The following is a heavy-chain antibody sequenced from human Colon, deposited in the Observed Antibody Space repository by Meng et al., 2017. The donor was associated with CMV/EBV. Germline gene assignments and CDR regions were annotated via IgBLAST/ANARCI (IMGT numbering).Heavy chain of an antibody. Sequence: GGSLRLSCVTSGFTFSSYSLNWVRQAPGKGLEWVSSITHTSDTYYADSLKGRFTVSRDNAQNSGYLQMNSLTAEDTAVYDCARGWPPDYWGQGTLVTVSS. V-gene: IGHV3-21*06. CDR3: ARGWPPDY. D-gene: IGHD6-13*01. CDR1: GFTFSSYS. J-gene: IGHJ4*02. CDR2: ITHTSDT.